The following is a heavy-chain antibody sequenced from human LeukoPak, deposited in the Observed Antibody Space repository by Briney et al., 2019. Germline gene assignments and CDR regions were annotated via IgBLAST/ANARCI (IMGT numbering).Heavy chain of an antibody. CDR2: ISGSGDST. J-gene: IGHJ4*02. D-gene: IGHD3-16*01. CDR3: AKALYGGGTHMVFDY. Sequence: QPGGSLRLSCAASGFTFRSHVISWVRQAPGKGLQWVSAISGSGDSTYYADSVKGRVTISRDNSNNTLFLQMNSLRAEDTAVYYCAKALYGGGTHMVFDYWGQGTLVTVSS. V-gene: IGHV3-23*01. CDR1: GFTFRSHV.